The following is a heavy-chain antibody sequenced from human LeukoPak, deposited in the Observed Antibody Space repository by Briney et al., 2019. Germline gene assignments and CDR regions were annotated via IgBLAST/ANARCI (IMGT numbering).Heavy chain of an antibody. V-gene: IGHV5-10-1*01. D-gene: IGHD4-11*01. CDR1: GYSFTSYW. CDR2: IDPSDSYT. CDR3: AIRETTVTTDDY. J-gene: IGHJ4*02. Sequence: GESLRISCKGSGYSFTSYWISWVHQMPGKGLEWMGRIDPSDSYTNYSPSFQGHVTISADKSISTAYLQWSSLKASDTAMYYCAIRETTVTTDDYWGQGTLVTVPS.